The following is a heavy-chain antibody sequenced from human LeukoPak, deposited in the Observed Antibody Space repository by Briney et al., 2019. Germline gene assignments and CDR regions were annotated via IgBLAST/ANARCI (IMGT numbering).Heavy chain of an antibody. V-gene: IGHV3-74*01. D-gene: IGHD2-15*01. CDR3: ASLLTPYYCAGGGSVDV. Sequence: GGSLRLSCAASGFTFSTHWMYWVCQAPGKELVWVSRISGDGSMTSYADSVKGRFTISRDNAKVTLFLQMTSLRVEDTAVYSCASLLTPYYCAGGGSVDVWGQGTTVTVSS. CDR2: ISGDGSMT. J-gene: IGHJ6*02. CDR1: GFTFSTHW.